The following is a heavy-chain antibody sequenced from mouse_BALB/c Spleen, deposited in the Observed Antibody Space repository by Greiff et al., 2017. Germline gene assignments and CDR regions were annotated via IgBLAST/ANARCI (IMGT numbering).Heavy chain of an antibody. J-gene: IGHJ2*01. D-gene: IGHD1-1*01. Sequence: QVQLKESGPGLVAPSQSLSITCTVSGFSLTSYGVHWVRQPPGKGLEWLGVIWAGGSTNYNSALMSRLSISKDNSKSQVFLKMNSLQTDDTAMYYCARALYGSSSFFDYWGQGTTLTVSS. CDR2: IWAGGST. CDR1: GFSLTSYG. CDR3: ARALYGSSSFFDY. V-gene: IGHV2-9*02.